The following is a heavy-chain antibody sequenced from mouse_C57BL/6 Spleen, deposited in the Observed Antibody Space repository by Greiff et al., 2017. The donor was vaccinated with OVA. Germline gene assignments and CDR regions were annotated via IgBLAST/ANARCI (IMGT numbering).Heavy chain of an antibody. CDR3: TTNYYGRSSWYFDV. CDR1: GFNIKDYY. D-gene: IGHD1-1*01. V-gene: IGHV14-1*01. J-gene: IGHJ1*03. CDR2: IDPEDGDT. Sequence: VQLQQSGAELVRPGASVKLSCTASGFNIKDYYMHWVKQRPEQGLEWIGRIDPEDGDTEYAPKFQGKATMTADTSSNTAYLQLSSLTSEDTAVYYCTTNYYGRSSWYFDVWGTGTTVTVSS.